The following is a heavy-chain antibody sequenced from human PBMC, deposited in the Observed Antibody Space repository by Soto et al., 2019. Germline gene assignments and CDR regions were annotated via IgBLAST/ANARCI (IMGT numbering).Heavy chain of an antibody. Sequence: TLSLTDAVSGDSISSSNWWHWVRQSPGKGLEWIGEIHHSGTTNYNPSLKSRVAISVDKSKNQFSLKLNSVTAADTAVYYCARVRQYCSGTSCYLDTWGQGTLVTVSA. CDR3: ARVRQYCSGTSCYLDT. J-gene: IGHJ5*02. CDR2: IHHSGTT. CDR1: GDSISSSNW. D-gene: IGHD2-2*01. V-gene: IGHV4-4*02.